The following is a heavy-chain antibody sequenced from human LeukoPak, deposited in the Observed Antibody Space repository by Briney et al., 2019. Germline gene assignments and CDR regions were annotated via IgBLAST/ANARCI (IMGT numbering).Heavy chain of an antibody. D-gene: IGHD3-10*01. V-gene: IGHV1-46*01. Sequence: ASVNVSCKATGYTFTSYGISWGRQAPGQGLEWMGIINPSGGSTSYAQKFQGRVTMTRDTSTSTVYMDLSSLRSEDTAVYYCTRSEWFRESQGSDIWGQGTMVTVSS. CDR2: INPSGGST. J-gene: IGHJ3*02. CDR1: GYTFTSYG. CDR3: TRSEWFRESQGSDI.